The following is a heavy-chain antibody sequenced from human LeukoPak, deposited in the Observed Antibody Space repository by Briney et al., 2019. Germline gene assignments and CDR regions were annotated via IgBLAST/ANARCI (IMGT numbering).Heavy chain of an antibody. Sequence: PSETLSLTCTVSGGSISSYYWSWIRQPPGKGLEWIGYIYYSGSTNYNPSLKSRVTISVDTSKNQFSLKLSSVTAADTAVYYCARRIAAAAKRRFDYWGQGTLVTVSS. CDR3: ARRIAAAAKRRFDY. J-gene: IGHJ4*02. CDR1: GGSISSYY. D-gene: IGHD6-13*01. V-gene: IGHV4-59*08. CDR2: IYYSGST.